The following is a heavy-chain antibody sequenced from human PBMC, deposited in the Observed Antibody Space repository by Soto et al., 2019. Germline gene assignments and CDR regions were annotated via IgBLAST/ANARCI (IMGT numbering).Heavy chain of an antibody. CDR2: IYYSGST. J-gene: IGHJ4*02. CDR3: AREVVVVPAAKNGEFDY. D-gene: IGHD2-2*01. Sequence: SETLSLTCTVSGGSISSGDYYWSWIRQPPGKGLEWIGYIYYSGSTYYNPSLKSRVTISVDTSKNQFSLKLSSVTAADTAVYYCAREVVVVPAAKNGEFDYWGQGTLVTVSS. CDR1: GGSISSGDYY. V-gene: IGHV4-30-4*01.